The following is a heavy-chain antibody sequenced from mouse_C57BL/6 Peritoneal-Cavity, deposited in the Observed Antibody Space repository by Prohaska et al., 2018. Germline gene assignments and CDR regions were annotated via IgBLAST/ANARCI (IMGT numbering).Heavy chain of an antibody. V-gene: IGHV9-3*01. Sequence: QIQLVQSGPELKKPGETVKISCKASGYTFTTYGMSWVKQAPGKGLMWMGWINTYSGVPTYADDFKGRFAFSLETSASTAYLQINNLKNEDTATYFCARLVTTYFDVWGTGTTVTVSS. CDR3: ARLVTTYFDV. D-gene: IGHD2-2*01. CDR1: GYTFTTYG. CDR2: INTYSGVP. J-gene: IGHJ1*03.